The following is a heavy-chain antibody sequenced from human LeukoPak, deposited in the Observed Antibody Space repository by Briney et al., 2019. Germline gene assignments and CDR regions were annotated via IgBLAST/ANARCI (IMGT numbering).Heavy chain of an antibody. CDR2: INPNSGGT. V-gene: IGHV1-2*02. CDR3: ARDRVTYCGGDCNVDY. D-gene: IGHD2-21*02. Sequence: ASVKVSCKASGYTFTGYYMHWVRQAPGQGLEWMGWINPNSGGTNYAQKLQGRVTMTTDTSTSTAYMELRSLRSDDTAVYYCARDRVTYCGGDCNVDYWGQGTLVTVSS. CDR1: GYTFTGYY. J-gene: IGHJ4*02.